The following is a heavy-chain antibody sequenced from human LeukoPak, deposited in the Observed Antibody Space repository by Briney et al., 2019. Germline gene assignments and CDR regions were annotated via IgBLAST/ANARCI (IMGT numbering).Heavy chain of an antibody. CDR2: IIPIFGTA. CDR1: GGTFSSYA. J-gene: IGHJ4*02. Sequence: SVKVPCKASGGTFSSYAISWVRQAPGQGLGWMGGIIPIFGTANYAQKFQGRVTITADESTSTAYMELSSLRSEDTAVYYCAGEAGYSSGWFDYWGQGTLVTVSS. CDR3: AGEAGYSSGWFDY. D-gene: IGHD6-19*01. V-gene: IGHV1-69*13.